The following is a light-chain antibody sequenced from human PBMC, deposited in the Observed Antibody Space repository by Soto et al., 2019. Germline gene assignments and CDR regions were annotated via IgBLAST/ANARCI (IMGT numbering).Light chain of an antibody. Sequence: EIVLTQSPATLSVSPGERVTLSCRASQAVSSSLAWYQQRTGQAPRLLIYDTSTRAAGISARFSGSGSGTEFTLPISSMQPAEVAVYYCQQYIDWPPGTFGQGTAVEIK. J-gene: IGKJ1*01. V-gene: IGKV3-15*01. CDR1: QAVSSS. CDR2: DTS. CDR3: QQYIDWPPGT.